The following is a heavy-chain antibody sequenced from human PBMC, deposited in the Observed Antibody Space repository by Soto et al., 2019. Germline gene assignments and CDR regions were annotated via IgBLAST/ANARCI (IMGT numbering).Heavy chain of an antibody. J-gene: IGHJ4*02. CDR1: GFTFGDYA. D-gene: IGHD3-22*01. V-gene: IGHV3-49*03. Sequence: PGGSLRLSCTASGFTFGDYAMSWFRQAPGKGLEWVGFIRSKAYGGTTEYAASVKGRFTISRDDSKSIAYLQMNSLKTEDTAVYYCTRPVGMVISVLNFDYWGQGTLGTVSS. CDR2: IRSKAYGGTT. CDR3: TRPVGMVISVLNFDY.